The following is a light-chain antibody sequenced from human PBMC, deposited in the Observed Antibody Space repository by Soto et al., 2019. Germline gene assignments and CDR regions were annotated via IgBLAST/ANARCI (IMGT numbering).Light chain of an antibody. V-gene: IGKV1-5*03. J-gene: IGKJ1*01. CDR2: KAS. CDR1: QSISGY. CDR3: QQYNSYSRT. Sequence: DIQMTQSPSTLSASVGDRVTITCRANQSISGYLAWYQQTPGKAPKLLIYKASTLQSGVPSRFSGRGSGTEFTLTISSLQPDDFATYYCQQYNSYSRTFGQGTKVEI.